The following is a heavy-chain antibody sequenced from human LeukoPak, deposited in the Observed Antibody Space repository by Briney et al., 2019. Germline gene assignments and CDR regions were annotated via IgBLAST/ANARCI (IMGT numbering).Heavy chain of an antibody. CDR2: INHSGST. Sequence: PSETLSLTCAVYGGSFSGYYWSWIRQRPGKGLEWIGEINHSGSTNYNPSLKSRVTISVDTSKNQFSLKLSSVTAADTAVYYCARGTDYIVVVPAAMRAVDYWGQGTLVTVSS. CDR3: ARGTDYIVVVPAAMRAVDY. V-gene: IGHV4-34*01. CDR1: GGSFSGYY. D-gene: IGHD2-2*01. J-gene: IGHJ4*02.